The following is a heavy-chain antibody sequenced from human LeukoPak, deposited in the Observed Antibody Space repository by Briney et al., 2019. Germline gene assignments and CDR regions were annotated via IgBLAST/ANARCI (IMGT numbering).Heavy chain of an antibody. Sequence: VASVTVSCKASGYTFTGYYMHWVRQAPGQGLEWMGWINPNSGGTSYAQKFQGRVTMTRDTSTSTVYMELSSLRSEDTAVYYCAREGSQRDFWSGYYYYYYGMDVWGQGTTVTVSS. D-gene: IGHD3-3*01. J-gene: IGHJ6*02. V-gene: IGHV1-2*02. CDR1: GYTFTGYY. CDR2: INPNSGGT. CDR3: AREGSQRDFWSGYYYYYYGMDV.